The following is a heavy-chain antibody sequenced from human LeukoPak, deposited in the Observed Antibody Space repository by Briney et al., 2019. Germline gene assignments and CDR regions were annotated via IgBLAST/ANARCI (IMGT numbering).Heavy chain of an antibody. CDR1: GYTFTSYY. J-gene: IGHJ4*02. D-gene: IGHD6-13*01. CDR3: ASTPRIAAAGIDY. V-gene: IGHV1-46*01. Sequence: GASVKVSCKASGYTFTSYYMHWVRRAPGEGLEWMGIINPSGGSTSYAQKFQGRVTMTRDMSTSTVYMELSSLRSEDTAVYYCASTPRIAAAGIDYWGQGTLVTVSS. CDR2: INPSGGST.